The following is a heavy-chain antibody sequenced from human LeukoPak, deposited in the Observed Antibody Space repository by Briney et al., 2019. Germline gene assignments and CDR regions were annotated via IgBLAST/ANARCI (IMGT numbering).Heavy chain of an antibody. CDR1: GLTFSTYA. D-gene: IGHD6-25*01. V-gene: IGHV3-30-3*01. J-gene: IGHJ4*02. CDR2: ISYDGSNK. CDR3: ARDCGSVFDY. Sequence: PGRSLTLSCAAAGLTFSTYAMHWVRPPPGKGREWEAAISYDGSNKYYTDSVKGRFTIPRDSSKNTLYLQMNSRRAEDTAVYYCARDCGSVFDYWGQGTLVTVSS.